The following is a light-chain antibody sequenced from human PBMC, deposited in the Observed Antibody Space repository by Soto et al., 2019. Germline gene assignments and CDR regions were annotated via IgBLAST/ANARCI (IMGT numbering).Light chain of an antibody. V-gene: IGLV2-14*03. CDR1: SSDVGNYNY. CDR2: DVS. Sequence: QSALTQPASVSGSPGQSITISCTGTSSDVGNYNYVSWYQQHPGKVPKLIIYDVSNRPSGVSNRFSGSKSGNTASLTISGLQAEDEADYYCNSYRSSSTYVVFGGGTKVTVL. J-gene: IGLJ2*01. CDR3: NSYRSSSTYVV.